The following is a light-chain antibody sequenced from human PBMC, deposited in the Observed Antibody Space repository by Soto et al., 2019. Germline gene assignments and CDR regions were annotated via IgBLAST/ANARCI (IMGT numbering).Light chain of an antibody. V-gene: IGKV1-5*03. J-gene: IGKJ1*01. Sequence: DIQXTQTGHYLPALIGYSVTITFRASQSISSWLAWYQQKPGKAXKXXXYKASNLKSGVPSRFSGSGSGTEFNLTIRRLQPDDFATYYCQLDNSYSEAVGQGTKVDI. CDR2: KAS. CDR1: QSISSW. CDR3: QLDNSYSEA.